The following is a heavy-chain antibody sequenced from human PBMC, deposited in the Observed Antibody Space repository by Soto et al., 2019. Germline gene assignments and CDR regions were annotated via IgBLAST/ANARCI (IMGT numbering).Heavy chain of an antibody. CDR2: VNPSGGST. Sequence: ASVKVSCKASGYIFTAYSMHWVRQAPGQGLEWMGVVNPSGGSTNYAQKFQGRITMTRDTSTSTVYMDLSSVSAADTAVYYCARDAIRGSAAMKTYWGLGTLVTVSS. CDR3: ARDAIRGSAAMKTY. J-gene: IGHJ4*02. CDR1: GYIFTAYS. V-gene: IGHV1-46*01.